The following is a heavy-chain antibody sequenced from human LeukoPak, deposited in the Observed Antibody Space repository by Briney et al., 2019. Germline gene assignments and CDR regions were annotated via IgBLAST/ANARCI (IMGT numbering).Heavy chain of an antibody. CDR1: GFTFSSYS. Sequence: SGGSLRLSCAASGFTFSSYSMNWVRQAPGRGLEWVAVISPDGSSKHHADSMEGRFIVSRDNSKNTLYLQMNSLWPEDTAVYYCSKEWGLYQGSDSWGQGTLVTVSS. V-gene: IGHV3-30*18. CDR3: SKEWGLYQGSDS. CDR2: ISPDGSSK. J-gene: IGHJ4*02. D-gene: IGHD2-2*01.